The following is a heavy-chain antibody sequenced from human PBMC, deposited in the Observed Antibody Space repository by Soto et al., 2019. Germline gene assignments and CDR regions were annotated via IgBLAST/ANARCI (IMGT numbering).Heavy chain of an antibody. CDR3: ASSYSSSWYPLIDY. D-gene: IGHD6-13*01. Sequence: PGGSLRLSCAASGFPFSSYAMHWVRQAPGKGLEWVAVISYDGSNKYYADSVKGRFTISRDNSKNTLYLQMNSLRAEDTAVYYCASSYSSSWYPLIDYWGQGTLVTVSS. CDR1: GFPFSSYA. CDR2: ISYDGSNK. J-gene: IGHJ4*02. V-gene: IGHV3-30-3*01.